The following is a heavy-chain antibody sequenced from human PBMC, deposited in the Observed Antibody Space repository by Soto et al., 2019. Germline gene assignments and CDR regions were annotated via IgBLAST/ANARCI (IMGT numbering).Heavy chain of an antibody. J-gene: IGHJ4*02. CDR3: AHTMAPRIFDY. V-gene: IGHV2-5*02. Sequence: QITLKEAGPTLVKPTQTLTLTCSFSGFSLITSGVGVGWIRQPPGKALEWLALIYWDDDKGYSTSLKSRLTTTKDTPRNQVVLTMTNMDPADTATYYCAHTMAPRIFDYWGQGTLVTVSS. CDR1: GFSLITSGVG. CDR2: IYWDDDK.